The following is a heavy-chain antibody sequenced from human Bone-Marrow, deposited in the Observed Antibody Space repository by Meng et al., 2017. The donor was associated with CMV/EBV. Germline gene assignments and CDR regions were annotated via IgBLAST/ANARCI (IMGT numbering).Heavy chain of an antibody. J-gene: IGHJ3*02. D-gene: IGHD2/OR15-2a*01. CDR1: GGPFNGFY. CDR3: ARARMLAPFDI. Sequence: SETLSLTCAVYGGPFNGFYWSWIRQPPGKVLGWIGEIDHGGSTNFNPSLKSRVTISLDTSKKQFSLNLRSVTAAETAVYFCARARMLAPFDIWGQGIMVTASS. V-gene: IGHV4-34*01. CDR2: IDHGGST.